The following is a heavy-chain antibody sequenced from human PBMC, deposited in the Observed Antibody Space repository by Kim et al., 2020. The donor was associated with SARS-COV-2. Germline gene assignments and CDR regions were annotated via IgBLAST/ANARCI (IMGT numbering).Heavy chain of an antibody. CDR3: AKDSRTFYDCSGGSCYSIDNYYYGMDV. D-gene: IGHD2-15*01. J-gene: IGHJ6*02. CDR1: GFTFSSYA. V-gene: IGHV3-23*01. CDR2: ISGSGGST. Sequence: GGSLRLSCAASGFTFSSYAMSWVRQAPGKGLEWVSAISGSGGSTYYADSVTGRFTISRDNSKNTLYLQMNSLRAEDTAVYYCAKDSRTFYDCSGGSCYSIDNYYYGMDVWGQGTTVTVSS.